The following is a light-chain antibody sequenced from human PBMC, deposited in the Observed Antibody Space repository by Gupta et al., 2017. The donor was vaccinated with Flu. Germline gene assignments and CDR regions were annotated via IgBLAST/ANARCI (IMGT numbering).Light chain of an antibody. CDR2: KGS. CDR1: QSLVYVDGNTY. J-gene: IGKJ2*01. Sequence: VTLGQPASISCRSTQSLVYVDGNTYLNWFHQRPGQSPRRLIYKGSIRDSGVPDRFSGSASGTDFTLNISMVDAEDVSIYYCRQGKHWAYTFGQGTKLEIE. V-gene: IGKV2-30*01. CDR3: RQGKHWAYT.